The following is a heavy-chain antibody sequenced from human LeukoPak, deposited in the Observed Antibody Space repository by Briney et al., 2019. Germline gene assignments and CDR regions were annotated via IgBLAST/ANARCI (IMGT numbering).Heavy chain of an antibody. V-gene: IGHV4-4*02. J-gene: IGHJ5*02. CDR1: GGSISSSNW. Sequence: SETLSLTCAVSGGSISSSNWWSWVRQPPGKGLEWIGEIYHSGSTNYNPSLKSRVTISVDKSKNQFSLKLSSVTAADTAVYYCARFDRYIAYWFDPWGQGTLVTVSS. D-gene: IGHD1-1*01. CDR2: IYHSGST. CDR3: ARFDRYIAYWFDP.